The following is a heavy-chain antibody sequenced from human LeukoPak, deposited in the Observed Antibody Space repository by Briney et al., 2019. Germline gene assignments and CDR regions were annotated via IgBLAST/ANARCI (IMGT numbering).Heavy chain of an antibody. Sequence: ASVKVSCKASGGTFSSYAISWVRQAPGKGLEWMGGFDPEDGETIYAQKFQGRVTMTEDTSTDTAYMELSSLRSEDTAVYYCATDFPPKSDVFDYWGQGTLVTVSS. D-gene: IGHD3-16*01. CDR1: GGTFSSYA. V-gene: IGHV1-24*01. J-gene: IGHJ4*02. CDR2: FDPEDGET. CDR3: ATDFPPKSDVFDY.